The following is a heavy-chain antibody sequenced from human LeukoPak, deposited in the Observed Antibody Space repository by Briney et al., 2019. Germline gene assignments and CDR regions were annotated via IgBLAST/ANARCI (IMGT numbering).Heavy chain of an antibody. CDR3: ARHVGYGQGGFDY. D-gene: IGHD5-12*01. V-gene: IGHV4-39*01. J-gene: IGHJ4*02. CDR1: GGSISSSSYY. Sequence: PSETLSLTCTVSGGSISSSSYYWGWIRQPPGKGLEWIGSIYYSGSTYYNPSLKSRVTISVDTSKNQFSLKLSSVTAADTAVYYCARHVGYGQGGFDYWGRGTLVTVSS. CDR2: IYYSGST.